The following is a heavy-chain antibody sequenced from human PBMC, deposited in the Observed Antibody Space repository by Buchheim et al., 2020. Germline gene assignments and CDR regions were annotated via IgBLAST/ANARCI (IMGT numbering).Heavy chain of an antibody. CDR3: TKADYTSNGFDS. Sequence: EVQLVESGGGLVQPGRSLRLSCAASGFTFDDYTMHWFRQAPGKGLEWVSGISWGSGNIGYAASVKGRFTISRDNAKNSLYLVMHSLRPDDTALYYCTKADYTSNGFDSWGQGTL. CDR1: GFTFDDYT. CDR2: ISWGSGNI. D-gene: IGHD2-2*02. J-gene: IGHJ5*01. V-gene: IGHV3-9*01.